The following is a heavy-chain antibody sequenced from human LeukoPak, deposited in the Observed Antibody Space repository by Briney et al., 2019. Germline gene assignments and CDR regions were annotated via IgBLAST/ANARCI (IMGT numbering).Heavy chain of an antibody. CDR2: ISYDGSNK. V-gene: IGHV3-30*03. D-gene: IGHD4-23*01. Sequence: GGSLRLSCAASGFTFSSYGMHWVRQAPGKGLEWVAVISYDGSNKYYADSVKGRFTISRDNSKNTLYLQMNSLRAEDTVVYYCARDSPAYGGNSGSSLSWFDPWGQGTLVTVSS. J-gene: IGHJ5*02. CDR3: ARDSPAYGGNSGSSLSWFDP. CDR1: GFTFSSYG.